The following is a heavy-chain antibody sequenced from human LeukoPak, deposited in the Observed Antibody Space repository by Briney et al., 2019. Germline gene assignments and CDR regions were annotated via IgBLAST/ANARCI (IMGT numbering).Heavy chain of an antibody. CDR1: GFTFISYA. D-gene: IGHD3-3*01. CDR3: AKADFWSGYTSHY. J-gene: IGHJ4*02. V-gene: IGHV3-23*01. CDR2: ISGSGGST. Sequence: GGPLRLSCAASGFTFISYAMSWVRQAPGKGLEWVSAISGSGGSTYYADSVKGRFTISRDNSKNTLYLQMNSLRAEDTAVYYCAKADFWSGYTSHYWGQGTLVTVSS.